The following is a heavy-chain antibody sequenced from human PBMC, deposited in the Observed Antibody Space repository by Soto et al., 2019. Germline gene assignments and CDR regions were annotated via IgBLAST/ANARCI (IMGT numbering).Heavy chain of an antibody. CDR3: ARGLTMGQLPSHFDH. Sequence: SETLSLTCTVSGGSVSNDNFYWSWIRQPPGKGLEWIGYVHSSGITNYNPSLKRRVTISVDTSRNQFSLRLSSVTAADTAVYYCARGLTMGQLPSHFDHWGQGPRFTVSS. V-gene: IGHV4-61*01. D-gene: IGHD3-16*01. CDR1: GGSVSNDNFY. J-gene: IGHJ5*02. CDR2: VHSSGIT.